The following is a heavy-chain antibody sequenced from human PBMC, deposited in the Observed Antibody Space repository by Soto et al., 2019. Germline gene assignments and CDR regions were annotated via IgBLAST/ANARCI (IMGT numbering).Heavy chain of an antibody. CDR2: ITPFNGST. Sequence: SGKVRGNVAGKTFRYVYLHLLLRCPGQALEWMGWITPFNGSTKYAQKFQDRVTFTGDTSLNTAYMELSSLRSDDTAMVYCASGRYDASGYFDDWGQGTPVTVSS. D-gene: IGHD3-22*01. CDR3: ASGRYDASGYFDD. V-gene: IGHV1-45*02. J-gene: IGHJ4*02. CDR1: GKTFRYVY.